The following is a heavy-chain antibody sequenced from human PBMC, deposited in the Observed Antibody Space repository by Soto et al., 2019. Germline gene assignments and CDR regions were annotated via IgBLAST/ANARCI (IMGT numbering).Heavy chain of an antibody. CDR1: GFTVSSNY. V-gene: IGHV3-53*04. D-gene: IGHD3-10*01. Sequence: PGGSLRLSCAASGFTVSSNYMSWVRQAPGKGLEWVSVIYSGGSTYYADSVKGRFTISRHNSKNTLYLQMNSLRAEDTAVYYCARAVGVVRGEVESPDYYYGMDVWGQGTTVTVSS. J-gene: IGHJ6*02. CDR2: IYSGGST. CDR3: ARAVGVVRGEVESPDYYYGMDV.